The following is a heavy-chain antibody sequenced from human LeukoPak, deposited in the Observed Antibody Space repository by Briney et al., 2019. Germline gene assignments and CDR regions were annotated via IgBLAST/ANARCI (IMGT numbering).Heavy chain of an antibody. CDR2: IYPGDSDT. D-gene: IGHD1-7*01. Sequence: GESLKISCKGSGYKFSNYWIGWVRQMPGKGLECMGIIYPGDSDTRYSPSFQGQVTISVDRSINTAYLQWSSLKAADTAIYYCARGEITGTPVYYWGQGTLVTVSS. CDR1: GYKFSNYW. V-gene: IGHV5-51*01. J-gene: IGHJ4*02. CDR3: ARGEITGTPVYY.